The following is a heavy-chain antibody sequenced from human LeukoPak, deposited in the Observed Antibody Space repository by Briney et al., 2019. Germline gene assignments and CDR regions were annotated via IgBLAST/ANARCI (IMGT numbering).Heavy chain of an antibody. V-gene: IGHV3-23*01. CDR1: GFTFDDYG. Sequence: GGSLRLSCAASGFTFDDYGMSWVRQAPGKGLEWVSAISGSGGSTYYADSVKGRFTISRDNSKNTLYLQMNSLRAEDTAVYYCAKVLQYSPPDYWGQGTLVTVSS. CDR2: ISGSGGST. CDR3: AKVLQYSPPDY. J-gene: IGHJ4*02. D-gene: IGHD2-21*01.